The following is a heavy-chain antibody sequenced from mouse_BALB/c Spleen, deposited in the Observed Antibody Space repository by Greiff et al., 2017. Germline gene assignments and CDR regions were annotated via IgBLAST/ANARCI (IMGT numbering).Heavy chain of an antibody. J-gene: IGHJ3*01. CDR2: INPSSGYT. CDR3: ARMGLGDAWFAY. CDR1: GYTFTSYT. D-gene: IGHD3-3*01. V-gene: IGHV1-4*01. Sequence: VQLQQSGAELARPGASVKMSCKASGYTFTSYTMHWVKQRPGQGLEWIGYINPSSGYTNYNQKFKDKATLTADKSSSTAYMQLSSLTSEDSAVYYCARMGLGDAWFAYWGQGTLVTVSA.